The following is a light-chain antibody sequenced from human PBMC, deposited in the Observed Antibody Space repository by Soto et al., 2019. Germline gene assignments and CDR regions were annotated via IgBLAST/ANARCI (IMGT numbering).Light chain of an antibody. Sequence: IVLTQSPGTLSLSPEEKATLSCRASQSVSSSYLAWYQQKSGQAPRLLIYGASSRATGIPDRFSGSGSGTDFTLTISRLEPEDFAVYYCQQYGSSPPITFGQGTRLEIK. CDR2: GAS. CDR1: QSVSSSY. CDR3: QQYGSSPPIT. J-gene: IGKJ5*01. V-gene: IGKV3-20*01.